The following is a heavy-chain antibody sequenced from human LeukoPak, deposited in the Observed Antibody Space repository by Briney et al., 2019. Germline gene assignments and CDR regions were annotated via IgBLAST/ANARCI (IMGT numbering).Heavy chain of an antibody. V-gene: IGHV4-59*08. Sequence: SETLSLTCAVYGGSFSAYYWSWIRQPPGKGLEWIAYISDIGSINYNPSLKSRVTISLDTSKSQFSLKLSSVTAADTAVYYCAGHHPRNTVDFWGQGTLVTVSS. CDR1: GGSFSAYY. CDR2: ISDIGSI. CDR3: AGHHPRNTVDF. J-gene: IGHJ4*02. D-gene: IGHD2/OR15-2a*01.